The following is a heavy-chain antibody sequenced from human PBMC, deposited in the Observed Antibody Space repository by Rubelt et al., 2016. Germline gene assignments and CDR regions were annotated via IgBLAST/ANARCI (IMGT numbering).Heavy chain of an antibody. J-gene: IGHJ4*02. CDR3: ARGRGSYLDY. CDR2: ISSSSSTI. CDR1: GFTFSSYS. Sequence: RLSCAASGFTFSSYSMNWVRQAPGKGLEWVSYISSSSSTIYYADSVKGRFTISRDNAKNSLYLQMNSLRAEDTAVYYCARGRGSYLDYWGQGTLVTVSS. D-gene: IGHD1-26*01. V-gene: IGHV3-48*01.